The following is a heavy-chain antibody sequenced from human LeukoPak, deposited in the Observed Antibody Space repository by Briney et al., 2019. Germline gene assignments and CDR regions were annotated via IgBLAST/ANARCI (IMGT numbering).Heavy chain of an antibody. CDR1: GYTFTSYY. J-gene: IGHJ6*02. V-gene: IGHV1-46*01. CDR3: ATPTVYYYYGMDV. D-gene: IGHD4-17*01. CDR2: INPSGGST. Sequence: ASVKVSCKASGYTFTSYYMHWVRQAPGQGLEWMGIINPSGGSTSYAQKFQGRVTMTRDTSISTAYMELSRLRSDDTAVYYCATPTVYYYYGMDVWGQGTTVTVSS.